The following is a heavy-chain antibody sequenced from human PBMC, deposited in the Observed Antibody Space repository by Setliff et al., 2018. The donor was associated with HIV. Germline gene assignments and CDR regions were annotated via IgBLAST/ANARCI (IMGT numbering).Heavy chain of an antibody. CDR2: IHYTGNT. D-gene: IGHD2-15*01. V-gene: IGHV4-39*01. J-gene: IGHJ5*02. CDR1: GASISTTTYY. CDR3: ARVSRLHPFDP. Sequence: SETLSLTCTVSGASISTTTYYWGWIRQPPGKGLEWIGSIHYTGNTYSTPSLKSRLTISVDASKNQISLKLTSVTAADTAIYYCARVSRLHPFDPWGQGVLVTVSS.